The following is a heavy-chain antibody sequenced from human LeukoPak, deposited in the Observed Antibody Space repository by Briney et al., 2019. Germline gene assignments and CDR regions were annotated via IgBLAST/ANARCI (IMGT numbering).Heavy chain of an antibody. D-gene: IGHD2-15*01. V-gene: IGHV1-18*01. Sequence: ASVKVSCKASGYTFTSYGISWVRQAPGQGLEWMGWISAYNGNTNYAQKLQGRVTMTTDTSTSTAYMELRSLRSDDTAVYYCARDPVVVVVAASLYYGMDVWGQGTTVTVSS. CDR2: ISAYNGNT. J-gene: IGHJ6*02. CDR1: GYTFTSYG. CDR3: ARDPVVVVVAASLYYGMDV.